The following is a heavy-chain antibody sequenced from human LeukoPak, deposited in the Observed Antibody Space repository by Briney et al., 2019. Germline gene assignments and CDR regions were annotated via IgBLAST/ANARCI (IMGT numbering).Heavy chain of an antibody. D-gene: IGHD4-23*01. CDR1: GFTFSSYG. CDR3: ARGGYGGSQWVSVDY. J-gene: IGHJ4*02. Sequence: PGRSLRLSCAASGFTFSSYGMNWVRQAPGKGLEWVSYISSSSSTIYYADSVKGRFTISRDNAKNSLYLQMNSLRAEDTAVYYCARGGYGGSQWVSVDYWGQGTLVTVSS. V-gene: IGHV3-48*01. CDR2: ISSSSSTI.